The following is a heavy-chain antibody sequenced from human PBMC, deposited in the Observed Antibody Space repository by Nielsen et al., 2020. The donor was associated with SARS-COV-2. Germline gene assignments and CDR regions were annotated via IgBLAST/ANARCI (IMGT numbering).Heavy chain of an antibody. CDR1: GYTFTSYG. D-gene: IGHD3-10*01. CDR2: ISAYNGNT. CDR3: AKNPAYYGSGSYFSWFDP. Sequence: SVKVSCKASGYTFTSYGISWVRQAPGQGLEWMGWISAYNGNTNYAQKLQGRVTMTTDTSTSTAYMELSRLRSDDTAVYYCAKNPAYYGSGSYFSWFDPWGQGTLVTVSS. J-gene: IGHJ5*02. V-gene: IGHV1-18*01.